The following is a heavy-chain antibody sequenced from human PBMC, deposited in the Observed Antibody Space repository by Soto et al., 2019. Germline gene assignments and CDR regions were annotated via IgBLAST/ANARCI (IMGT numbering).Heavy chain of an antibody. D-gene: IGHD4-4*01. CDR2: IIPIFGTA. CDR1: GGTFSSYA. CDR3: ARGGIDYSNYCYYGMDV. Sequence: GASVKVSCKAPGGTFSSYAISWVRQAPGQGLEWMGGIIPIFGTANYAQKFQGRVTITADESTSTAYMELSSLRSEDTAVYYCARGGIDYSNYCYYGMDVWGQGTTVTVSS. J-gene: IGHJ6*02. V-gene: IGHV1-69*13.